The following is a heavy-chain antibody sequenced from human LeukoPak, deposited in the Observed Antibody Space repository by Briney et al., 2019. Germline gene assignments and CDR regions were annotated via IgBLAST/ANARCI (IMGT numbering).Heavy chain of an antibody. V-gene: IGHV4-4*07. D-gene: IGHD6-19*01. CDR1: GGYISSHY. Sequence: SETLSLTCTVSGGYISSHYWSWIRQPAGKGLEWIGRVHSSGSTNYNPSLKSRVTMSVDTSKNQFSLKLSSVTAADTAVYYCARDGGSGFDYWGQGTLVTVSS. CDR2: VHSSGST. J-gene: IGHJ4*02. CDR3: ARDGGSGFDY.